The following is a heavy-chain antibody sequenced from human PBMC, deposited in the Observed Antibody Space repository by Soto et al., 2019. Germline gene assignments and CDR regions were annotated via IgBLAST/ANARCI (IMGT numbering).Heavy chain of an antibody. Sequence: QEQLVESGGGGVQPGRSLRLSCAVSGFTFSSYGMHWVRQAPVKGLEWVAFISYDGSEKYYADSVKGRFTISRDNSKNTLYLQMNSLRAEDTAVFYCAKAGGPIYNYYGVEVWGQGTTVTVSS. CDR1: GFTFSSYG. CDR3: AKAGGPIYNYYGVEV. CDR2: ISYDGSEK. V-gene: IGHV3-30*18. D-gene: IGHD1-1*01. J-gene: IGHJ6*02.